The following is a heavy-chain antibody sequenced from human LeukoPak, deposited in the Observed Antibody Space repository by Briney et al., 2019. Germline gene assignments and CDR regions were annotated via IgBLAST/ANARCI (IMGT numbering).Heavy chain of an antibody. CDR3: AIPLGYCSGGSCYDGVNWFDP. V-gene: IGHV1-2*02. D-gene: IGHD2-15*01. Sequence: VRQAXGQXLEXMGWINPNSGGTNYAQKFQGRVTMTRDTSISTAYMELSRLRSDDTAVYYCAIPLGYCSGGSCYDGVNWFDPWGQGTLVTVSS. J-gene: IGHJ5*02. CDR2: INPNSGGT.